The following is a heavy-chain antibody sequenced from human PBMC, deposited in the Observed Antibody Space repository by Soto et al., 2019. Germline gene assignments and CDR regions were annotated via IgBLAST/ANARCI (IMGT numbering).Heavy chain of an antibody. V-gene: IGHV4-4*02. CDR1: GGSISSSNW. CDR2: IYHSGST. J-gene: IGHJ6*02. CDR3: ARAGYYDFWSGYLGLNYYGMDV. Sequence: SETLSLTCAVSGGSISSSNWWSWVRQPPGKGLEWFGEIYHSGSTNYNPSLKSRVTISVDKSKNQFSLKLSSVTAADTAVYYCARAGYYDFWSGYLGLNYYGMDVWGQGTTVTVS. D-gene: IGHD3-3*01.